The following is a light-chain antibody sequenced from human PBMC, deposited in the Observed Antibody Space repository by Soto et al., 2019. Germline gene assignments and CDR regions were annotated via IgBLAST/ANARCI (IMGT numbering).Light chain of an antibody. Sequence: QSALTQPRSVSGSPGQSVTVSCTGTSSDVGGYNYVSWYQQHPGKAPKLMIYDVTKRPSGVPDRFSGSKSGNTASLTISGLQAEDEADYYCCSYACSPYVFGTGTKLTVL. V-gene: IGLV2-11*01. CDR2: DVT. J-gene: IGLJ1*01. CDR1: SSDVGGYNY. CDR3: CSYACSPYV.